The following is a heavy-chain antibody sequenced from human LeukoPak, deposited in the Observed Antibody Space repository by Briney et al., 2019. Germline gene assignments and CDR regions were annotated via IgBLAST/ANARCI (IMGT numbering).Heavy chain of an antibody. CDR1: GGSVSGYY. CDR3: ARDKAVAGYNWFDP. D-gene: IGHD6-19*01. CDR2: VYSSGST. Sequence: SETLSLTCTVSGGSVSGYYWNWIRQPAGKGLEWIGRVYSSGSTNYNPSLKSRVTMSVDTSKNQFSLNLKSVTAADTAVYYCARDKAVAGYNWFDPWGQGTLVTVSS. J-gene: IGHJ5*02. V-gene: IGHV4-4*07.